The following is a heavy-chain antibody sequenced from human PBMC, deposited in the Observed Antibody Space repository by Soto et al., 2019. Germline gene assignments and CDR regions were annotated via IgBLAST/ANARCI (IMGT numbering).Heavy chain of an antibody. Sequence: PGGSLRLSCAASGFTVSSNYMSWVRQAPGKGLEWVSVIYSGGSTYYADSVKGRFTISRDNSKNTLYLQMNSLRAEDTAVYYCARDGRPQRRRSGSYIGYFDEWGQGTLVTVSS. D-gene: IGHD3-10*01. J-gene: IGHJ4*02. CDR1: GFTVSSNY. CDR2: IYSGGST. CDR3: ARDGRPQRRRSGSYIGYFDE. V-gene: IGHV3-66*01.